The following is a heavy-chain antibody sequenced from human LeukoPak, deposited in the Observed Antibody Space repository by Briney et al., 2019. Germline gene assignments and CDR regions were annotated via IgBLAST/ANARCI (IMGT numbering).Heavy chain of an antibody. V-gene: IGHV3-21*01. CDR2: ISSSSSYI. D-gene: IGHD6-13*01. CDR1: GFTFSSYS. J-gene: IGHJ4*02. CDR3: AREKQQQLVNLDY. Sequence: PGGSLRLSCAASGFTFSSYSMNWVRQAPGKGLEWVSSISSSSSYIYYADSVKGRFTISRDNAKNSLYLQMNSLRAEDTAVYYCAREKQQQLVNLDYWGQGTLVTVSS.